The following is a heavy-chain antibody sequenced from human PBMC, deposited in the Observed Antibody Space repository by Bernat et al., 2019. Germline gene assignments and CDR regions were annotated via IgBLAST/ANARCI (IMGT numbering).Heavy chain of an antibody. J-gene: IGHJ4*02. D-gene: IGHD3-22*01. V-gene: IGHV6-1*01. CDR3: ASSHSRGILKN. CDR1: GDSVSTNTAA. Sequence: QVQLRQSGPGLVKPSETLSLTCPIFGDSVSTNTAAWNWIRQSPSRGLARLGRTYSRSTWYNDYAESVKGRLIINPDTSKNQVSLELSSVTPDDTAVYYCASSHSRGILKNWGQGILVTVSS. CDR2: TYSRSTWYN.